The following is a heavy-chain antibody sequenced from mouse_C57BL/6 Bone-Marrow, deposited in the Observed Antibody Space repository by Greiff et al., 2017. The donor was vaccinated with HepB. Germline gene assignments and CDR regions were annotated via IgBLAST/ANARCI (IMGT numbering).Heavy chain of an antibody. D-gene: IGHD2-2*01. V-gene: IGHV5-2*01. J-gene: IGHJ4*01. CDR3: ARTMVTTSAMDY. CDR2: INSDGGST. Sequence: DVKLQESGGGLVQPGESLKLSCESNEYEFPSHDMSWVRKTPEKRLELVAAINSDGGSTYYPDTMERRFIISRDNTKKTLYLQMSSLRSEDTALYYCARTMVTTSAMDYWGQGTSVTVSS. CDR1: EYEFPSHD.